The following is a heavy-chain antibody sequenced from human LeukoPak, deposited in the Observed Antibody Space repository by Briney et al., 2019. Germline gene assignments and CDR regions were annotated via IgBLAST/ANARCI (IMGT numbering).Heavy chain of an antibody. CDR1: GFTFNGFW. Sequence: YPGGSLRLSCAASGFTFNGFWMSWVGQAPEKGLEWVANIKQDGSDIYYLGSVRGRFTISRDNAMNSLYLQMNSLRAEDTAAYYCTRDALYGDPSYYYMHVWGKGTTVTVSS. CDR2: IKQDGSDI. CDR3: TRDALYGDPSYYYMHV. J-gene: IGHJ6*03. V-gene: IGHV3-7*01. D-gene: IGHD4-17*01.